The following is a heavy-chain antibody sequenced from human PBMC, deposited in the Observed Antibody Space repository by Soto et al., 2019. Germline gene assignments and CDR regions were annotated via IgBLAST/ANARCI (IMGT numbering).Heavy chain of an antibody. J-gene: IGHJ4*02. D-gene: IGHD5-12*01. CDR1: GGSISSYY. Sequence: SETLSLTCTVSGGSISSYYWGWIRQPPGKGLEWIGYIYYSGSTNYNPSLKSRVTISVDTSKNQFSLKLSSVTAADTAVYYCARWDSGYDYGAGIDYWGQGTLVTVSS. V-gene: IGHV4-59*01. CDR3: ARWDSGYDYGAGIDY. CDR2: IYYSGST.